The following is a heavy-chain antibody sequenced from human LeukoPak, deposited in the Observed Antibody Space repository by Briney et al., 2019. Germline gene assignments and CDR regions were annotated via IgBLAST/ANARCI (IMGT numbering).Heavy chain of an antibody. J-gene: IGHJ5*02. D-gene: IGHD3-10*01. CDR1: GFTVSSNY. V-gene: IGHV3-53*01. CDR3: ARDRGSNWFDP. CDR2: IYIGGST. Sequence: PGGSLRLSCTTSGFTVSSNYMSWVRQAPGKGLEWVSVIYIGGSTYYADSVKGRFTISRDISKNTLYLQMNNLRAEDTAVYYCARDRGSNWFDPWGQGTLVTVSS.